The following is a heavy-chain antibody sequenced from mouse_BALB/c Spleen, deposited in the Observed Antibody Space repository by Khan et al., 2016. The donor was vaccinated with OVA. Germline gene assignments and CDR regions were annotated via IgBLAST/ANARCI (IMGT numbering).Heavy chain of an antibody. J-gene: IGHJ3*01. Sequence: QVQLKESGAELVRPGASVKLSCKTSGYTFTDYNIHWVRQRPGQGLEWIGEIYPGSDNTFYNEKFKGKATLTADKSSNTAFMQLSSLTSADSAVYFCEGEGAAWFPYWGQGTLVTVSA. CDR3: EGEGAAWFPY. V-gene: IGHV1-77*01. D-gene: IGHD6-1*01. CDR2: IYPGSDNT. CDR1: GYTFTDYN.